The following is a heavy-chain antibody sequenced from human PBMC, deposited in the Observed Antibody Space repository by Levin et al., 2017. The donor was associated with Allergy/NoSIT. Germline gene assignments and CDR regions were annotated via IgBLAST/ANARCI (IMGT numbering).Heavy chain of an antibody. J-gene: IGHJ4*02. CDR3: ARAYSSSWFDY. V-gene: IGHV4-30-2*01. Sequence: SETLSLTCAVSGGSISSGDHSWSWIRQPPGKGLEWIGYIYHSGSTYYNPSLKTRVTMSVDRSKNRFSLKLSSVTAADTAVYYCARAYSSSWFDYWGQGTLVTVSS. CDR1: GGSISSGDHS. CDR2: IYHSGST. D-gene: IGHD6-13*01.